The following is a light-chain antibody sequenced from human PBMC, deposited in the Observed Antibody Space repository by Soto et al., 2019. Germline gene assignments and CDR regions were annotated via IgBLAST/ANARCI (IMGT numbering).Light chain of an antibody. CDR3: FSHRSGDSHV. CDR2: GVT. V-gene: IGLV2-14*01. J-gene: IGLJ1*01. CDR1: SSDIGAYNY. Sequence: QSALTQPASVSCSPGQSITISCSGTSSDIGAYNYVSWYQQYPGKAPKLMIYGVTNRPSGVSNRFSGSKTGNTASLTISGLQAEDEADYYCFSHRSGDSHVFGTGTKVTVL.